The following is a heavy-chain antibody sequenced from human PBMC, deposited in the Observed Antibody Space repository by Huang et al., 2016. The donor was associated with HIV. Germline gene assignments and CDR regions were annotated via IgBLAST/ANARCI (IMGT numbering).Heavy chain of an antibody. J-gene: IGHJ4*02. CDR3: AGRNYFDSSGKIDY. CDR2: IISSGGFT. CDR1: GFTFSDSF. Sequence: QGQLVESGGSLVKPGGSLRLSCAASGFTFSDSFMTWIRQAPGQGLECVSYIISSGGFTHYADSVRGLFTISRDNAENSLFLQMNGLRPADTAVYYCAGRNYFDSSGKIDYWGQGTLVTVSS. V-gene: IGHV3-11*01. D-gene: IGHD3-22*01.